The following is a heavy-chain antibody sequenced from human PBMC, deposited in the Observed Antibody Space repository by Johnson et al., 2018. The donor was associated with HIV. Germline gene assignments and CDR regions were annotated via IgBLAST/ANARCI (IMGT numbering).Heavy chain of an antibody. CDR1: GFTVSSNY. V-gene: IGHV3-53*01. CDR3: ARDKYGSGGSCYLDAFDI. J-gene: IGHJ3*02. Sequence: VQLVESGGGLIQPGGSLRLSCAASGFTVSSNYMSWVRQAPGKGLEWVSIIYSGGRTYHADSVKGRFTISRDNAKNSLYLQMNSLRVEDTAVYYCARDKYGSGGSCYLDAFDIWGQGTMVIVSS. CDR2: IYSGGRT. D-gene: IGHD2-15*01.